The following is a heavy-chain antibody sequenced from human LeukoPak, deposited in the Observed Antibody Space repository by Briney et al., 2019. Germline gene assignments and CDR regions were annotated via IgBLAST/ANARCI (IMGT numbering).Heavy chain of an antibody. J-gene: IGHJ6*02. CDR2: ISSSGSTI. CDR1: GFTFSSYE. V-gene: IGHV3-48*03. Sequence: GGSLRLSCAASGFTFSSYEMNWVRQAPGKGLEWVSYISSSGSTIYYADSVKGRFTISRDDAKNSLYLQMNSLRAEDTAVYYYARERGSSSWYGPYGMDVWGQGTTVTVSS. D-gene: IGHD6-13*01. CDR3: ARERGSSSWYGPYGMDV.